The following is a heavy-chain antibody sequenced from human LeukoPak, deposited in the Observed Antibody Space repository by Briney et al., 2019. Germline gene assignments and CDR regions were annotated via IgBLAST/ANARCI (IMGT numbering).Heavy chain of an antibody. V-gene: IGHV1-69*04. D-gene: IGHD2-2*01. Sequence: GASVKVSCKASGGTFSSYAISWVRQAPGQGLEWMGRIIPILGIANYAQKFQGRVTITADKSTSTAYMELSSLRSEDTAVYYCASPRADIVVVPADDNCYYYYGMDVWGQGTTVTVSS. CDR1: GGTFSSYA. J-gene: IGHJ6*02. CDR2: IIPILGIA. CDR3: ASPRADIVVVPADDNCYYYYGMDV.